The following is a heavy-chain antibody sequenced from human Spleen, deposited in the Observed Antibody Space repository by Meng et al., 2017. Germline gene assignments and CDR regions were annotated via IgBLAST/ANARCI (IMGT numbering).Heavy chain of an antibody. D-gene: IGHD4-11*01. J-gene: IGHJ4*02. CDR2: INHSGST. CDR1: ADSISSGGYY. V-gene: IGHV4-31*11. Sequence: QVQLQESGPGLVKPSETLSLICAVSADSISSGGYYWSWIRQHPGKGLEWIGEINHSGSTNYNPSLESRATISVDTSQNNLSLKLSSVTAADSAVYYCARGPTTMAHDFDYWGQGTLVTVSS. CDR3: ARGPTTMAHDFDY.